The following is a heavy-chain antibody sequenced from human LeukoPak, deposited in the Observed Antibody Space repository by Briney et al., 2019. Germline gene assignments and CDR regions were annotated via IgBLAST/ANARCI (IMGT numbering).Heavy chain of an antibody. CDR2: INPSGGST. CDR3: ATSGAVTFFDY. CDR1: GCTFTSYY. Sequence: ASVKVSCKATGCTFTSYYMHWVRQAPGQGLEWMGIINPSGGSTSYAQKFQGRVTMTRDTSTSTVYMELSSLRSEDTAVYYCATSGAVTFFDYWGQGTRVTVSS. J-gene: IGHJ4*02. D-gene: IGHD4-17*01. V-gene: IGHV1-46*01.